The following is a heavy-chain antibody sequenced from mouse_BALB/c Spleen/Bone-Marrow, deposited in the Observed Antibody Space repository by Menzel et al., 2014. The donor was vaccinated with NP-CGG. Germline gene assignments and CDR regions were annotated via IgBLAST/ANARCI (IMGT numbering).Heavy chain of an antibody. CDR3: ATLYDSYAMDY. CDR1: GYSFTGYT. CDR2: INPYNDFT. V-gene: IGHV1-18*01. J-gene: IGHJ4*01. Sequence: EVQGVESGPELVKPGASMKISCKASGYSFTGYTMNWVKQSHGKNLEWIGLINPYNDFTIYNQKFKGKATLTVDKSSSTAYMELLSLTSEDSAVYYCATLYDSYAMDYWGQGTSVTVSS. D-gene: IGHD1-1*01.